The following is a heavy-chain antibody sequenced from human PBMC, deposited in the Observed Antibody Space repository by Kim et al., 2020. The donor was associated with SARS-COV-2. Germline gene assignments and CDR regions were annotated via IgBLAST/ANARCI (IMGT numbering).Heavy chain of an antibody. CDR1: GFTFSSHW. D-gene: IGHD3-10*01. Sequence: GGSLRLSCAASGFTFSSHWMNWVRQAPGKGLEWVANVKQDGSDMSYVDSVKGRFTISRDNAENSLYLQMNSLRADDTAVYYCVREGFGEENAFDSWGQGTMVTVSS. V-gene: IGHV3-7*03. CDR2: VKQDGSDM. CDR3: VREGFGEENAFDS. J-gene: IGHJ3*02.